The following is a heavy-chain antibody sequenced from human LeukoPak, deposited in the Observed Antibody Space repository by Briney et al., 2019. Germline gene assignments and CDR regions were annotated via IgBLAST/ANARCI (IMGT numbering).Heavy chain of an antibody. Sequence: PSETLSLTCAVSGYSISSGYYWGWIRQPPGKGLEWIGSIYHNGYAYYNPSLKSRVTISVATSKNQFSLKLSSVTAADTAVYYCARLIKYSSSAESFDYWGQGTLVTVSS. CDR1: GYSISSGYY. D-gene: IGHD6-6*01. CDR2: IYHNGYA. V-gene: IGHV4-38-2*01. CDR3: ARLIKYSSSAESFDY. J-gene: IGHJ4*02.